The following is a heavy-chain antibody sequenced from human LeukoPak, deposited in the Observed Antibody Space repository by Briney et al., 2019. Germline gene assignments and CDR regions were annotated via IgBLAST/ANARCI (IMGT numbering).Heavy chain of an antibody. Sequence: ALVKVSCKASGYTFTSYGISWVRQAPGQGLEWMGWISAYNGNTNYAQKLQGRVTMTTDTSTSTAYMELRSLRSDDTAVYYCARDTSHITIFGVVIRYYFDYWGQGTLVTVSS. CDR2: ISAYNGNT. CDR1: GYTFTSYG. J-gene: IGHJ4*02. CDR3: ARDTSHITIFGVVIRYYFDY. V-gene: IGHV1-18*01. D-gene: IGHD3-3*01.